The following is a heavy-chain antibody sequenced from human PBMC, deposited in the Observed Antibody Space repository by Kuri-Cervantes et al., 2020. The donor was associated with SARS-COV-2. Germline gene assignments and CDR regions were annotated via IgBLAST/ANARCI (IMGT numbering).Heavy chain of an antibody. CDR1: GFTFSSCA. Sequence: GESLKISCAASGFTFSSCAMSWVRQAPGKGLEWVSSISGSGGSTYYADSVKGRFTISRDNSKNTLYLQMNSLRAEDTAVYYCARDLVPAAMLDYWGQGTLVTVSS. CDR3: ARDLVPAAMLDY. CDR2: ISGSGGST. J-gene: IGHJ4*02. D-gene: IGHD2-2*01. V-gene: IGHV3-23*01.